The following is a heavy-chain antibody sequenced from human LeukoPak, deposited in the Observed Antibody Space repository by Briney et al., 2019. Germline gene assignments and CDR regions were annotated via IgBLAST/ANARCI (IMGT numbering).Heavy chain of an antibody. CDR2: IRTSAEGANYA. CDR1: GFSFTDYP. CDR3: ASDQRYAFDY. Sequence: TGGSLRLSCAPSGFSFTDYPMNWVRQAPGKGLEWVSNIRTSAEGANYAYYADSVKGRVTISRDDAKNTLYLHMNSLRDDDTAVYYCASDQRYAFDYWGQGILVTVSS. V-gene: IGHV3-48*02. D-gene: IGHD3-9*01. J-gene: IGHJ4*02.